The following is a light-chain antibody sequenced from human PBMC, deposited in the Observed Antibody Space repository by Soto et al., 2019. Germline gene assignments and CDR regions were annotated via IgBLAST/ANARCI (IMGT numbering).Light chain of an antibody. CDR3: QQYNDRPPLT. V-gene: IGKV3-15*01. Sequence: EIVMTQSPATLSVSPGERATLSCRSSQSVGTKLAWYQQKPGQAPRLLIYGASTRATGIPARFSGSGSGTEFTLTIRSLQSEDFAVYYCQQYNDRPPLTFGGGTKVDNK. CDR2: GAS. J-gene: IGKJ4*01. CDR1: QSVGTK.